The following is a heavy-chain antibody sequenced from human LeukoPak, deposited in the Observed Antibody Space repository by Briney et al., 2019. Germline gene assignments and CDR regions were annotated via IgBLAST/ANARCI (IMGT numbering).Heavy chain of an antibody. CDR2: IYTSGST. CDR3: ARDHYDSSGYRIDY. J-gene: IGHJ4*02. D-gene: IGHD3-22*01. CDR1: GGSISSYY. V-gene: IGHV4-4*07. Sequence: SETLSLTCTVSGGSISSYYWSWIRQSAGKGLKWIGRIYTSGSTNYNPSLKSRVSMSVDTSKNQFSLKLSSVTAADTAVYYCARDHYDSSGYRIDYWGQGTLVTVSS.